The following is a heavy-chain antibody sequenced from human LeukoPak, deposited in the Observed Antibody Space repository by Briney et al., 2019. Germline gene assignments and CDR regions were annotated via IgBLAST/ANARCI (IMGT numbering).Heavy chain of an antibody. D-gene: IGHD3-22*01. CDR3: ARDLGFYYYDSSGYIGINDY. Sequence: ASVKVSCKASGYTFTSYYMHWVRQAPGQGLEWMGLINPTGGSTGYAQKFQGGVTMTRDMSTSTDYMELSSLRSEDTAVYYCARDLGFYYYDSSGYIGINDYWGQGTLVAVSS. J-gene: IGHJ4*02. V-gene: IGHV1-46*01. CDR2: INPTGGST. CDR1: GYTFTSYY.